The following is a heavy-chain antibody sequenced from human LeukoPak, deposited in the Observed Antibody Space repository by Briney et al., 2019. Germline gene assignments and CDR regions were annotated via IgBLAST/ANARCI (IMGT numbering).Heavy chain of an antibody. V-gene: IGHV3-23*01. D-gene: IGHD5-12*01. CDR3: AKGGIYAFDY. Sequence: PGGSLRLPCAASGFTFDSYAMSWVRQAPGKGLEWVSAISSTGAGTYYADSVKGRFTISRDNSKNTLYLQMNGLRAEDTAVYYCAKGGIYAFDYWGQGTLVTVSS. J-gene: IGHJ4*02. CDR2: ISSTGAGT. CDR1: GFTFDSYA.